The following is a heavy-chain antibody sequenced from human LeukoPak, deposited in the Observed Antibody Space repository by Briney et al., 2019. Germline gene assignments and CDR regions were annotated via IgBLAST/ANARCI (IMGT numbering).Heavy chain of an antibody. CDR3: ARRRYYYDSSGVAFDI. V-gene: IGHV5-51*01. CDR2: IYPGDSDT. J-gene: IGHJ3*02. Sequence: GESLKISCKGSGYSFTTYWIGWVRQMPGKGLEWMGIIYPGDSDTRYSPSFQGQVTISADKSISTAYLQWSSLKASDTAMYYCARRRYYYDSSGVAFDIWGQGTMVTVSS. CDR1: GYSFTTYW. D-gene: IGHD3-22*01.